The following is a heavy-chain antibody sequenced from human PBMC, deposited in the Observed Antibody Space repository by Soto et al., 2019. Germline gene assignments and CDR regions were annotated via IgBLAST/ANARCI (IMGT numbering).Heavy chain of an antibody. D-gene: IGHD3-16*01. CDR2: ILSLESHK. J-gene: IGHJ4*02. CDR3: ATGLKDASNRPSFDS. Sequence: GGSLRLSCSGSGFNFSDYYMNWIRQTPVRGLEWVSSILSLESHKCYAASVMGRFSISRDNAQKSLFLQMNNLRAEDTGIYFCATGLKDASNRPSFDSWGPGTPVTVSS. CDR1: GFNFSDYY. V-gene: IGHV3-11*01.